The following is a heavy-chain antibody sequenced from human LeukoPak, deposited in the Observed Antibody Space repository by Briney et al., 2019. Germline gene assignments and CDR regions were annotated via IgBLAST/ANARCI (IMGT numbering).Heavy chain of an antibody. J-gene: IGHJ3*02. CDR2: VSGNGRSK. Sequence: PGGSLGLSCAASGFNFSNFAMHWVRQAPGKGLERVAVVSGNGRSKFSANSVKGRFTISRDNSKSTLFLQMNSLKLEDMGVYYCAREVASLTDAFDIWGQGTLVSVSA. D-gene: IGHD5-12*01. V-gene: IGHV3-30*04. CDR3: AREVASLTDAFDI. CDR1: GFNFSNFA.